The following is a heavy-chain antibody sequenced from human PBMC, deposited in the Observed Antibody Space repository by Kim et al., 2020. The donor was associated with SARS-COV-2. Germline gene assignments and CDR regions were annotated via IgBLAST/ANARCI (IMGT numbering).Heavy chain of an antibody. J-gene: IGHJ4*02. D-gene: IGHD3-3*01. CDR3: ASAKYDFWSGYYPDY. CDR1: GGSISSGGYY. Sequence: SETLSLTCTVSGGSISSGGYYWSWIRQHPGKGLEWIGYIYYSGSTYYNPSLKSRVTISVDTSKNQFSLKLSSVTAADTAVYYCASAKYDFWSGYYPDYWGQGTPVTVSS. V-gene: IGHV4-31*03. CDR2: IYYSGST.